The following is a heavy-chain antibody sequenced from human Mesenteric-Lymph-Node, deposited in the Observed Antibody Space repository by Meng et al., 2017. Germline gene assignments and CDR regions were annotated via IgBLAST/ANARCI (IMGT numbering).Heavy chain of an antibody. CDR1: GFTFSDYY. J-gene: IGHJ4*02. CDR3: ARIPDFWSGYYDFDY. V-gene: IGHV3-11*01. Sequence: GGSLRLSCAASGFTFSDYYMIWIRQAPGMGLEWISYISDRSSTEYYADSVKGRFTISRDNAKNSLYLQMNFLRAEDTAVYYCARIPDFWSGYYDFDYWGQGTLVTVSS. CDR2: ISDRSSTE. D-gene: IGHD3-3*01.